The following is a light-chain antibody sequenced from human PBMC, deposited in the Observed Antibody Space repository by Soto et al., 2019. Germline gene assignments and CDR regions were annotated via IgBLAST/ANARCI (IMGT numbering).Light chain of an antibody. CDR3: SSYTTVSRQV. CDR2: DVR. Sequence: QSALTQPASVSWSPGQSISISCTGTNNDVGGYNYVSWYQQHPGKAPKLMIYDVRNRPSGVSNRFSGSKSVNTASLTISGLQAEDEADYYCSSYTTVSRQVFGTGTKVTVL. CDR1: NNDVGGYNY. V-gene: IGLV2-14*01. J-gene: IGLJ1*01.